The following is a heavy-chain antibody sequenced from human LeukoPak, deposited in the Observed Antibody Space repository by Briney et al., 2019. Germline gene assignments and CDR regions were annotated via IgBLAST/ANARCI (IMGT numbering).Heavy chain of an antibody. Sequence: PGGSLRLSCAASGFTFSIYAMSWVRQAPGKGLEWVSGISNSGGSTNYADSVKGRFTIFRDNSRNTLDLQVNTLIAEDTAVYYCAKATIGTLITPGRLDYWGQGTLVTVSS. J-gene: IGHJ4*02. D-gene: IGHD4-23*01. CDR3: AKATIGTLITPGRLDY. CDR2: ISNSGGST. V-gene: IGHV3-23*01. CDR1: GFTFSIYA.